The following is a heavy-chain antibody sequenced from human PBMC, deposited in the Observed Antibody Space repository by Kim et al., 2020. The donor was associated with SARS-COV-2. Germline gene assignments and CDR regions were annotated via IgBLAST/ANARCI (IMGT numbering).Heavy chain of an antibody. J-gene: IGHJ4*03. CDR1: GLTFSSYA. Sequence: GGSLRLSCAASGLTFSSYAMSWVRQAPGKGLDWVSAISGSGGSTYYADSVKGRFTISRDNSKNTLYLQMNSLRAEDTAVYYCAKRHYSGYDQAYYFDYWGPGTLVSVSS. CDR2: ISGSGGST. CDR3: AKRHYSGYDQAYYFDY. D-gene: IGHD5-12*01. V-gene: IGHV3-23*01.